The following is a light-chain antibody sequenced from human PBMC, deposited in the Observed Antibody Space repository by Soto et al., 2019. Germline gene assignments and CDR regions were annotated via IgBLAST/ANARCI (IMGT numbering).Light chain of an antibody. CDR1: SSNIGAGYD. Sequence: QSVLTQPPSVSGAPGQRVTISCTGRSSNIGAGYDVHWYQQLPGTAPKLLIYGNSNRPSGVPDRFSGSKSGTSASLAITGLQAEDEADYYCQSYDSSLSGYVFGTGTKLTFL. CDR2: GNS. CDR3: QSYDSSLSGYV. V-gene: IGLV1-40*01. J-gene: IGLJ1*01.